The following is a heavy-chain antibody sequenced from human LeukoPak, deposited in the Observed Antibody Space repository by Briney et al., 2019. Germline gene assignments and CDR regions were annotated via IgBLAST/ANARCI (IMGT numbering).Heavy chain of an antibody. V-gene: IGHV4-31*02. CDR1: GFTFSSYS. CDR2: IYYSGST. Sequence: LRLSCAASGFTFSSYSMNWVRQAPGKGLEWIGYIYYSGSTYYNPSLKSRVTISVDTSKNQFSLKLSSVTAADTAVYYCARDRDGSGYSFDLWGRGTLVTVSS. CDR3: ARDRDGSGYSFDL. J-gene: IGHJ2*01. D-gene: IGHD3-22*01.